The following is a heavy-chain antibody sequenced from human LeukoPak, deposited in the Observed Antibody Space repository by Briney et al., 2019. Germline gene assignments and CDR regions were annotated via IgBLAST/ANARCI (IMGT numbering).Heavy chain of an antibody. Sequence: GGSLRLSCAASGFTFSSYGMHWVRQAPGKGLEWVAIIWFDGSDKYYGDSVKSRFTISRDNSKNTLYLQMNSLRVEDTAVYYCARDLNREDFDYWGQGTLVAVSS. CDR1: GFTFSSYG. V-gene: IGHV3-33*01. D-gene: IGHD1-14*01. CDR3: ARDLNREDFDY. J-gene: IGHJ4*02. CDR2: IWFDGSDK.